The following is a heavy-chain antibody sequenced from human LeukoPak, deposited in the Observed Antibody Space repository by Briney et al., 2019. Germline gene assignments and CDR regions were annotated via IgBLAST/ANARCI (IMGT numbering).Heavy chain of an antibody. V-gene: IGHV4-59*08. CDR2: VYYSGST. CDR1: GGSITSYY. D-gene: IGHD4-17*01. J-gene: IGHJ4*02. CDR3: ASLTTVTQGYFDS. Sequence: PSETLSLTCTVSGGSITSYYWSWIRQPPGKGLEWIGYVYYSGSTNYNPSLKSRLTISVDASKNQFSLKLSSVTATDTAVYYCASLTTVTQGYFDSWGQGTLVTVSS.